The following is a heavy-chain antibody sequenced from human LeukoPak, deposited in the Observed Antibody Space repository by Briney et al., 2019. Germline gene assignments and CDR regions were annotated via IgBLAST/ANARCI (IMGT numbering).Heavy chain of an antibody. V-gene: IGHV1-8*01. J-gene: IGHJ6*02. CDR2: MNPNSGNT. CDR3: ARGRWGYYYYYYYGMDV. CDR1: GYTFTSYD. D-gene: IGHD7-27*01. Sequence: ASVKVSCTASGYTFTSYDINWVRQATGQGLEWMGWMNPNSGNTGYAQKFQGRVTMTRNTSISTAYMELSSLRSEDTAVYYCARGRWGYYYYYYYGMDVWGQGTTVTVSS.